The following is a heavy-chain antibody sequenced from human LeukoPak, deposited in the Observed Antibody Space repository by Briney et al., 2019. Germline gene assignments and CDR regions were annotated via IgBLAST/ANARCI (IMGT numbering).Heavy chain of an antibody. Sequence: GGSLRLSCAASGFTFYKYDMTWVRQAPGKGLEWVSAVSGDGSDTSYAASVKGRFTISRDNSKNTLSLQMNSLRVDDTAVYFCAKVGTYDSSGYYDDYYFDSWGQGTQVTVSS. CDR1: GFTFYKYD. CDR3: AKVGTYDSSGYYDDYYFDS. J-gene: IGHJ4*02. D-gene: IGHD3-22*01. V-gene: IGHV3-23*01. CDR2: VSGDGSDT.